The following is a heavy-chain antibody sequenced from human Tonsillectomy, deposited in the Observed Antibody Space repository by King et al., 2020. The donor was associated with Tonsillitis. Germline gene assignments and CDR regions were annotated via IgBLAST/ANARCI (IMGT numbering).Heavy chain of an antibody. CDR1: GYTFSGYY. J-gene: IGHJ6*02. CDR3: GRAALPLRLGYCSGDNCPPQRAYYSGMDV. V-gene: IGHV1-2*02. D-gene: IGHD2-15*01. Sequence: QLVQSGAAVKKPGASVKVSCKASGYTFSGYYMHWVRQAPGQGLEWMGWISPNSGGTKYAQKFQGRVNMNRDTSTSTAYMELGSLRSDDTAVYYCGRAALPLRLGYCSGDNCPPQRAYYSGMDVWGQGTTVTVSS. CDR2: ISPNSGGT.